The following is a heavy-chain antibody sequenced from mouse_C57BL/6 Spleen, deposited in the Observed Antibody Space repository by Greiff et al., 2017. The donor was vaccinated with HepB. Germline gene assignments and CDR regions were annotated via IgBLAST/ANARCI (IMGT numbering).Heavy chain of an antibody. CDR3: ARESYYYAMDY. J-gene: IGHJ4*01. V-gene: IGHV3-6*01. Sequence: EVQLKESGPGLVKPSQSLSLTCSVTGYSITSGYYWNWIRQFPGNKLEWMGYISYDGSNNYNPSLKNRISITRDTSKNQFFLKLNSVTTEDTATYYCARESYYYAMDYWGQGTSVTVSS. CDR2: ISYDGSN. CDR1: GYSITSGYY.